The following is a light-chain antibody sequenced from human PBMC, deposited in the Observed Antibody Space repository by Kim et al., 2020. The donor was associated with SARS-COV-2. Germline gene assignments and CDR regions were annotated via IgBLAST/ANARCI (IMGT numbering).Light chain of an antibody. CDR2: GAS. V-gene: IGKV3-15*01. Sequence: SVSPGERATLSCRASQSISINLAWYQQKPGQAPRLLIYGASTRATGVPARFSGSGSGTEFTLTVSSLQSEDFAVHYCQQYNKWPTFGGGTKVDIK. CDR1: QSISIN. CDR3: QQYNKWPT. J-gene: IGKJ4*01.